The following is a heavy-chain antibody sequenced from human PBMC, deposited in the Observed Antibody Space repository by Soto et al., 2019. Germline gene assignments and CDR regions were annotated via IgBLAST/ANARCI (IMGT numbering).Heavy chain of an antibody. CDR1: GGSFSGYY. D-gene: IGHD4-17*01. Sequence: QVQLQQWGAGLLKPSETLSLTCAVYGGSFSGYYWSWIRQPPGKGLEWIGEINHSGSTNYNPSLKSRVTISVDTSKNQFSLKLSSVTAADTAVYYCARGGGATVTTPFDYWGQGTLVTVSS. CDR2: INHSGST. J-gene: IGHJ4*02. V-gene: IGHV4-34*01. CDR3: ARGGGATVTTPFDY.